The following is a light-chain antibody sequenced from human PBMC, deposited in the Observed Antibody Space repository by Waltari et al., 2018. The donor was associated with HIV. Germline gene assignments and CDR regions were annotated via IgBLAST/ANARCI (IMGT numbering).Light chain of an antibody. CDR1: QDTTSW. J-gene: IGKJ4*01. CDR3: QQYHTYPHT. CDR2: AAS. Sequence: DIQMPQSPTSLPASVADRVPIPCRAVQDTTSWLAWYQQKPGKAPKALIYAASSRESGVPGRFSGSGSGTDFSLTISSLQAEDVATYYCQQYHTYPHTFGGGTRLQIK. V-gene: IGKV1D-16*01.